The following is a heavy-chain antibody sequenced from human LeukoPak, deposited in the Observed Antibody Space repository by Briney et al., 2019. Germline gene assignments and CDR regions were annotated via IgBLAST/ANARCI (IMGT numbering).Heavy chain of an antibody. CDR3: ARGGVAGTGYFDY. Sequence: PGGSLRLSCEVSGFPFTLYNMNWVRQAPGKGLEWLSYISSSTNTIYYADSVKGRFTISRDNAKNSLYLQMNSLRAEDTAVYYCARGGVAGTGYFDYWGQGTLVTVSS. CDR1: GFPFTLYN. CDR2: ISSSTNTI. D-gene: IGHD6-19*01. V-gene: IGHV3-48*04. J-gene: IGHJ4*02.